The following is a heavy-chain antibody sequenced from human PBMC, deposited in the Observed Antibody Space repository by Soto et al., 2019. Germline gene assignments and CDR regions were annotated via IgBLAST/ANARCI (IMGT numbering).Heavy chain of an antibody. CDR3: ARVRSNLFDY. Sequence: SETLSLTCTVSGASISTFYWSWIRQPPGKGLEWIGYIHYSGSTNYNPSLKSQVIISVDTSKNQFYLKLSSVTAADTAVYFCARVRSNLFDYWGQGTMVTVSS. CDR1: GASISTFY. J-gene: IGHJ4*02. CDR2: IHYSGST. V-gene: IGHV4-59*01. D-gene: IGHD3-3*01.